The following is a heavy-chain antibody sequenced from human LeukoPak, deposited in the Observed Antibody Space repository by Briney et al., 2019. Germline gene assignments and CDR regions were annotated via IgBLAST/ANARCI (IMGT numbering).Heavy chain of an antibody. CDR2: ISGSGSST. Sequence: PGGSLRLSCAASGFTFSSYGMSWVRQAPGKGLEWVSAISGSGSSTYYADSVKGRFTISRDNSKNTLYLQMNSLRADDTAVYYCAKIARAAARPPSDYWGQGALVTVSS. V-gene: IGHV3-23*01. J-gene: IGHJ4*02. CDR3: AKIARAAARPPSDY. D-gene: IGHD6-13*01. CDR1: GFTFSSYG.